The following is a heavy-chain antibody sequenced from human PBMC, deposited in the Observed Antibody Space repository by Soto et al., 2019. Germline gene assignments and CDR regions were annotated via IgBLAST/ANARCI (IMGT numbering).Heavy chain of an antibody. D-gene: IGHD5-12*01. CDR2: IYPGDSDT. J-gene: IGHJ3*02. CDR1: GYSFTSYW. CDR3: ARRRGEDGYTGAPFDI. Sequence: PGESLKISCQGSGYSFTSYWIGWVRQMPGKGLEWMGIIYPGDSDTRYSPSFQGQVTISADKSISTAYLQWSSLKASDTAMYYCARRRGEDGYTGAPFDIWGQGTMVTVSS. V-gene: IGHV5-51*01.